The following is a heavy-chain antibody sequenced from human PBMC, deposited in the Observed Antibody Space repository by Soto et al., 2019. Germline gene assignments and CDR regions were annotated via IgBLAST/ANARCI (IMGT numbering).Heavy chain of an antibody. Sequence: PSETLSLTCTVSGGSISSSSYYWGWIRQPPGKGLEWIGSIYYSGSTYYNPSLKSRVTISVDTSKNQFSLKLSSVTAADTAVYYWARHLTSGAGYWYFDYWGQGTLVTVSS. J-gene: IGHJ4*02. CDR1: GGSISSSSYY. CDR2: IYYSGST. D-gene: IGHD6-19*01. V-gene: IGHV4-39*01. CDR3: ARHLTSGAGYWYFDY.